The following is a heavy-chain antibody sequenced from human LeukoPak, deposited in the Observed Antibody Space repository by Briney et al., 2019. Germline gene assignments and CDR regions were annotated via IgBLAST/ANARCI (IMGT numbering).Heavy chain of an antibody. Sequence: GASVKVSCKASGYTFTGYYMHWVRQAPGQGLEWMGWINPNSGGTNYAQKFQGRVTMTRDTSISTVYMELSRLTPDDTAVYYCARGRHCSGGSCYLDYWGQGTLVTVS. CDR3: ARGRHCSGGSCYLDY. CDR1: GYTFTGYY. J-gene: IGHJ4*02. D-gene: IGHD2-15*01. CDR2: INPNSGGT. V-gene: IGHV1-2*02.